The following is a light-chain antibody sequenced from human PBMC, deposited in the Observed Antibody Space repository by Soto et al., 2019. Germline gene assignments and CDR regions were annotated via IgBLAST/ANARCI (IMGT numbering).Light chain of an antibody. J-gene: IGKJ2*01. CDR1: QSISSW. CDR2: KAS. Sequence: DIQMTQSPSTLSASVGERVTITCRASQSISSWLAWYQQKPGKAPKLLIYKASSLESGVPSRFSGSGSGTEFTLTISSLQPDDFATYYCQQYNSYSTFXQGTKADIK. V-gene: IGKV1-5*03. CDR3: QQYNSYST.